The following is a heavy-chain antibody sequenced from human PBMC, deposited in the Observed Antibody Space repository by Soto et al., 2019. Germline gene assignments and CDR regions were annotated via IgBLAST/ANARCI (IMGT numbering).Heavy chain of an antibody. D-gene: IGHD2-2*01. CDR1: GFTFSSYG. CDR3: AKDLFSKAQLPRGVYYYYYGMDV. V-gene: IGHV3-30*18. Sequence: GGSLRLSCAASGFTFSSYGMHWVRQAPGKGLEWVAVISYDGSNKYYADSVKGRFTISRDNSKNTLYLQMNSLRAEDTAVYYCAKDLFSKAQLPRGVYYYYYGMDVWGQGTTVTVSS. J-gene: IGHJ6*02. CDR2: ISYDGSNK.